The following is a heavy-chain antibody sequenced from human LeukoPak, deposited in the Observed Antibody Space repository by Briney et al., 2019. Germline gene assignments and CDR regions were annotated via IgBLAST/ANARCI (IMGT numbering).Heavy chain of an antibody. CDR2: ISSSGRTI. Sequence: GSLRLSCEASGFTFSSYEMNWVRQAPGKGLEWVSFISSSGRTIYYADSVKGRFTISRDNAKNSLYLQMNSLRAEDTALYYCARFVRARRDSMDVWGKGTTVTVSS. CDR1: GFTFSSYE. CDR3: ARFVRARRDSMDV. D-gene: IGHD3-10*01. V-gene: IGHV3-48*03. J-gene: IGHJ6*03.